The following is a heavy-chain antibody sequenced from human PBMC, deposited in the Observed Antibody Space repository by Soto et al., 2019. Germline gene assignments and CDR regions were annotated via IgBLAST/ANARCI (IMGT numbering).Heavy chain of an antibody. J-gene: IGHJ4*02. V-gene: IGHV3-33*01. CDR1: GFTFRSYG. Sequence: SLRLSCAASGFTFRSYGMHWVRQAPGKGLEWVSNIWYDGNKKYYADSVKGRFTISRDNSKNTLYLQMNSLRAEDTALYYCATDGIIWGFDSWGQGTLVTVSS. CDR2: IWYDGNKK. D-gene: IGHD3-16*01. CDR3: ATDGIIWGFDS.